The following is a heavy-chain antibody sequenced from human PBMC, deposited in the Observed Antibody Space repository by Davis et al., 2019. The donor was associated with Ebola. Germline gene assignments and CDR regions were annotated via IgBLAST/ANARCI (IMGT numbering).Heavy chain of an antibody. Sequence: AASVKVSCKASGGTFSSYAISWVRQAPGQGLEWMGGIIPIFGTANYAQKFQGRVTITADESTSTAYMELSSLRSEDTAVYYCARDLSGELLRANDAFDIWGQGTMVTVSS. D-gene: IGHD1-26*01. J-gene: IGHJ3*02. CDR2: IIPIFGTA. CDR3: ARDLSGELLRANDAFDI. V-gene: IGHV1-69*13. CDR1: GGTFSSYA.